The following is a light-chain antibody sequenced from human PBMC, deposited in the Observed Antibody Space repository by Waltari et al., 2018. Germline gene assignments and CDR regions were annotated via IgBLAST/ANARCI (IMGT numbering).Light chain of an antibody. CDR1: SSDVGSYNY. V-gene: IGLV2-8*01. J-gene: IGLJ3*02. Sequence: QSALTQPPSASGSPGQSVTISCTGTSSDVGSYNYVSWYQQHPGKAPNLMIYEVNKRPSGVPDRFSGSKSGKAASLTVSGLQAEDDADYFCSSYAGKNNVVFGGGTKLTVL. CDR3: SSYAGKNNVV. CDR2: EVN.